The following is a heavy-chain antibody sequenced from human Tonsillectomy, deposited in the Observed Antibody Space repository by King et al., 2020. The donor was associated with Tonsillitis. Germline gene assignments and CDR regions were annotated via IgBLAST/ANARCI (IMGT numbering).Heavy chain of an antibody. CDR3: AKDPTGGWFGAELNYFAY. CDR1: GFTFSSYG. J-gene: IGHJ4*02. CDR2: IRYDGSKK. D-gene: IGHD3-16*01. V-gene: IGHV3-30*02. Sequence: VQLVESGGGVVQPGGSLRLSCAASGFTFSSYGMHWVRQAPGKGLEWVTFIRYDGSKKYYADSVKGRFTISRDNSKNTVYLEMHSLRAEDTDVYYCAKDPTGGWFGAELNYFAYWGQGTLVTVSS.